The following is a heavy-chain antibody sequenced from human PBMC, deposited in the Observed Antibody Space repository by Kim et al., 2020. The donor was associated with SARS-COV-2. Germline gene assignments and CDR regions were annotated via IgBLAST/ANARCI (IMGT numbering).Heavy chain of an antibody. CDR2: IDDGGST. Sequence: SETLSLTCTVSGDSISGYYWSWIRQSPGKGLEWIGHIDDGGSTNYNPSLKSRVTILVDTSKKQFSLNLTSVTAADTAVYYCATCTWLQRWLRRGYVDYWG. CDR1: GDSISGYY. D-gene: IGHD5-18*01. V-gene: IGHV4-59*01. J-gene: IGHJ4*01. CDR3: ATCTWLQRWLRRGYVDY.